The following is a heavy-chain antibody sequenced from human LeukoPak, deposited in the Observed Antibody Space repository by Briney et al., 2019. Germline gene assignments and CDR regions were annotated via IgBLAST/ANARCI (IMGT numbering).Heavy chain of an antibody. CDR3: ARRIQLWSYWHFDL. CDR2: VHSNGNT. CDR1: GGSFTTYS. V-gene: IGHV4-4*08. Sequence: SETLSLTCTVSGGSFTTYSWSWIRQPPGKGLDWIGDVHSNGNTNYNPPLKNRGTMSIDTSRDQISLTLTSVTAADTAIFYCARRIQLWSYWHFDLWGRGTLVTVSS. J-gene: IGHJ2*01. D-gene: IGHD5-18*01.